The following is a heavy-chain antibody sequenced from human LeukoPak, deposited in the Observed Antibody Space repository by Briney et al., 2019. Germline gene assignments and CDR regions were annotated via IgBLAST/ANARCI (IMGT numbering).Heavy chain of an antibody. V-gene: IGHV5-51*01. CDR3: ARLPGVTDYYYYGMDV. CDR1: GYSFTSYW. CDR2: IYPGDSDT. D-gene: IGHD4-11*01. J-gene: IGHJ6*02. Sequence: GESLKISCKGSGYSFTSYWIGWVRQMPGKGLEWMGIIYPGDSDTRYSPSFQGQVTISADKSISTAYLQWSSLKASNTAMYYCARLPGVTDYYYYGMDVWGQGTTVTVSS.